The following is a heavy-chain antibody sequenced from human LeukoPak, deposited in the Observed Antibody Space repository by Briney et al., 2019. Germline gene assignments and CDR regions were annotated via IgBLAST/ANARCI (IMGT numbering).Heavy chain of an antibody. D-gene: IGHD1-26*01. CDR3: VRTTNTYNYSCIDV. CDR2: INAFNGNT. V-gene: IGHV1-18*01. J-gene: IGHJ6*03. CDR1: GDTFTSSA. Sequence: GASVKVSCKASGDTFTSSAISWVRQAPGQGLEWMGWINAFNGNTNYEQKLQGRVTLTTDTSPSTAYIELRGLRSDDTALYYCVRTTNTYNYSCIDVGGKGTTVTVSS.